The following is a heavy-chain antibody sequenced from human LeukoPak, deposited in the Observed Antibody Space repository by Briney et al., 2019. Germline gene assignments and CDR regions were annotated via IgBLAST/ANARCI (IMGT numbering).Heavy chain of an antibody. V-gene: IGHV3-23*01. D-gene: IGHD3-9*01. J-gene: IGHJ4*02. Sequence: GGSLRLSCAASGFTFSDHVMSWVRQAPGKGLEWVSSVRASGVGTHYADSVKGRFTISRDNSKNTLYLQMNSLRAEDTAVYYCARDLDILTKGEFDYWGQGTLVTVSS. CDR2: VRASGVGT. CDR3: ARDLDILTKGEFDY. CDR1: GFTFSDHV.